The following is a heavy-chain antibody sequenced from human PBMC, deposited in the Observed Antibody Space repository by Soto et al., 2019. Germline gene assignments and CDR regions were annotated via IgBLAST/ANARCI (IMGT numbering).Heavy chain of an antibody. V-gene: IGHV3-23*01. CDR3: AKLPIIRGNALDL. J-gene: IGHJ3*01. CDR2: ISGTAESI. Sequence: GGSLRLSCAASGFSLRSYAVTWVRQVPGKGLEWVSVISGTAESIYYVDSVKGRFTISRDNSRNTVYLKMNLLRAEDTALYYCAKLPIIRGNALDLWGQGTMVTVSS. D-gene: IGHD3-10*01. CDR1: GFSLRSYA.